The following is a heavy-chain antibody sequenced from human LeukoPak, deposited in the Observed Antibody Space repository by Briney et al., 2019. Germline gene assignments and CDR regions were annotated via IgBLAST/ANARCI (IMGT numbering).Heavy chain of an antibody. J-gene: IGHJ4*02. CDR3: VRAYYSTSFYPF. V-gene: IGHV4-34*01. Sequence: SETLSLTCAVNGASLHGYFWSWIRQPPGKGLEWIGEINHSGSTRYNPSLKSRVTISVDTSRSQFSLKLNSVTAADTAVYYCVRAYYSTSFYPFWGQGALVTVSS. D-gene: IGHD6-6*01. CDR2: INHSGST. CDR1: GASLHGYF.